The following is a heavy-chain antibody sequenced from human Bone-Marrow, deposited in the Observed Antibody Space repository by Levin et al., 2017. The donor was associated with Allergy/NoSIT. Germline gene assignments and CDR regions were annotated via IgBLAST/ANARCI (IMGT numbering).Heavy chain of an antibody. CDR1: GFTFSDAW. Sequence: AGGSLRLSCAASGFTFSDAWMNWVRQAPGKGLEWVGRIRSAAAGGTREYAAPVKGRFSMSRDDSKNTLYLQLSSLKSEDTAVYYCATDSVFGVILNAFDIWGRGTMVTVSS. CDR2: IRSAAAGGTR. V-gene: IGHV3-15*01. J-gene: IGHJ3*02. CDR3: ATDSVFGVILNAFDI. D-gene: IGHD3-3*01.